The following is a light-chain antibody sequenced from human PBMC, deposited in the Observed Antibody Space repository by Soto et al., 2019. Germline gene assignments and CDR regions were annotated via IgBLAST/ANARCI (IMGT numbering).Light chain of an antibody. Sequence: IVMPQSPSTLSVSPGERATLSCRASQSVRSNLAWYQHNPRAAPRLLIYGASTRATGIPARISGSGAGREDIIPTSSIQDQGDSVYYCQQYNNWSPRTFGQGTRLEIK. CDR2: GAS. J-gene: IGKJ5*01. V-gene: IGKV3-15*01. CDR1: QSVRSN. CDR3: QQYNNWSPRT.